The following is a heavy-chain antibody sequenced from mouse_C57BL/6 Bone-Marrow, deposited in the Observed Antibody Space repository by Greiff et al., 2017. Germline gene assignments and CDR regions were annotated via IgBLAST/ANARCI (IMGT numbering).Heavy chain of an antibody. J-gene: IGHJ4*01. D-gene: IGHD2-12*01. CDR2: ISSGGDYI. V-gene: IGHV5-9-1*02. CDR3: TRGKFPRYDVGYAMDD. Sequence: EVKLMESGEGLVKPGGSLKLSCAASGFTFSSYAMSWVRQTPEKRLEWVAYISSGGDYIYYADTVKGRFTISRDNARNTLYLQMSSLKSEDTAMYYCTRGKFPRYDVGYAMDDWGQGTSVTVSS. CDR1: GFTFSSYA.